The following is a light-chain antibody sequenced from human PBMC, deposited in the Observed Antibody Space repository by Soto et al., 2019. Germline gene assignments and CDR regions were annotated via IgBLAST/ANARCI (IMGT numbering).Light chain of an antibody. J-gene: IGKJ1*01. CDR3: QQTYSRVRT. CDR1: QSINKY. CDR2: AAS. V-gene: IGKV1-39*01. Sequence: DIQIAQFPSSLFSSLGGRVTLYCRASQSINKYLNWYQQKPGKAPKLLIYAASNLQGGVTSRFSGSGSGTDFTLTISSLQPEDFATYYCQQTYSRVRTFGQGTTVDIK.